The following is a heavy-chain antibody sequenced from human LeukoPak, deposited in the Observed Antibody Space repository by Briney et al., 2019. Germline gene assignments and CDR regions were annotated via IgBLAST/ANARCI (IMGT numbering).Heavy chain of an antibody. CDR2: ISYDGSKK. D-gene: IGHD6-13*01. Sequence: PGGSLRLSCAASGFTFSSYGMHWVRQAPGKGLEWVAGISYDGSKKYYADSVRGRFTISRDNSKNTLSLQMNSLRAEDTAVYYCAKSPGRAAAGYIDYWGQGTLVTVSS. CDR1: GFTFSSYG. V-gene: IGHV3-30*18. J-gene: IGHJ4*02. CDR3: AKSPGRAAAGYIDY.